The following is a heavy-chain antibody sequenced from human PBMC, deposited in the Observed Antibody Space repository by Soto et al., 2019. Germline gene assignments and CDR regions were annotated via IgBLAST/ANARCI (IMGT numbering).Heavy chain of an antibody. CDR3: AMSDGPSFYSVIDV. CDR1: GGPFSSQA. V-gene: IGHV1-69*01. CDR2: IIPLLGST. Sequence: QVQVEQSGAEVKKPGSSLKVSCKTSGGPFSSQAFNWVRQARGHGLEGMGGIIPLLGSTTYAQKFQGRVTFTADESTSTVYMALRSLRSEDTATYFCAMSDGPSFYSVIDVWGRGTTVTASS. J-gene: IGHJ6*02. D-gene: IGHD2-21*01.